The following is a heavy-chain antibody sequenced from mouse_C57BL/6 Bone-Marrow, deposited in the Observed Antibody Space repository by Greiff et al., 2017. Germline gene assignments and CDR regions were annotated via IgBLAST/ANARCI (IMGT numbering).Heavy chain of an antibody. CDR1: GYTFTDYY. CDR3: ARRSYYCSSYGY. CDR2: INPYNGGT. V-gene: IGHV1-19*01. J-gene: IGHJ2*01. Sequence: LMEPGASVKMSCKASGYTFTDYYMNWVKQSHGKSLEWIGVINPYNGGTSYNQKFKGKATLTVDKSSSTAYMELNGLTSEDSAVYYCARRSYYCSSYGYWGQGTTLTVSS. D-gene: IGHD1-1*01.